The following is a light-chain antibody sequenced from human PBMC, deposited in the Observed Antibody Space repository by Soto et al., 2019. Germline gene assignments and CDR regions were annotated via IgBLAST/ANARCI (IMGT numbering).Light chain of an antibody. Sequence: DIQMTQSPSSLSASVGDRVTITCRASQSISSYLNWYQHKPGKAPKLLIYAASSLQTGVPSRFSGSRSGTDFALNISSLQREDFATYYCQQTDTFPRTFGQGTKVDIK. CDR1: QSISSY. CDR3: QQTDTFPRT. V-gene: IGKV1-39*01. CDR2: AAS. J-gene: IGKJ1*01.